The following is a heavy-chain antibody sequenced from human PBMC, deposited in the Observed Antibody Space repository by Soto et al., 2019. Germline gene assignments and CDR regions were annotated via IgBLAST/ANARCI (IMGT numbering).Heavy chain of an antibody. J-gene: IGHJ4*01. Sequence: GGSLRLSCAASGFTFGGYAMNWVRQAPGKGLEWVSGISGGGDTTFYTDSVKGRFTISRDNSGNTLYLQMNSLRAEDTAVYYCAKDSHWAIISPTHDYWGHGTLVTVSS. D-gene: IGHD2-2*01. CDR2: ISGGGDTT. CDR1: GFTFGGYA. CDR3: AKDSHWAIISPTHDY. V-gene: IGHV3-23*01.